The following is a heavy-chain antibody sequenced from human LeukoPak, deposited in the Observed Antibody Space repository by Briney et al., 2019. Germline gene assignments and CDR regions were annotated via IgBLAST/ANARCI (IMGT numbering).Heavy chain of an antibody. D-gene: IGHD2-8*01. CDR2: ISHSGNT. Sequence: GSLRLSCAASGFTFCTYWMSWVRQAPGKGLRWIGEISHSGNTNYNPSLKSRVTISLDRSKKQFSLKLSSVTAADTAVYYCARSTFTNLGAAFDVWGQGTMVAVSS. CDR1: GFTFCTYW. J-gene: IGHJ3*01. CDR3: ARSTFTNLGAAFDV. V-gene: IGHV4-4*02.